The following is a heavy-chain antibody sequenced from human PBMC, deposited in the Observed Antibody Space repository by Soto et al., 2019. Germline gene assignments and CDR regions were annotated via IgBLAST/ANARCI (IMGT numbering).Heavy chain of an antibody. V-gene: IGHV3-23*01. J-gene: IGHJ4*02. CDR2: ISASGGGT. Sequence: EVQLLESGGGLVQPGGSLRLSCAASGFTFSSYAMSWIRQAPGKGLEWVSAISASGGGTYYVDSVKGRFTISRDNSKNTLYLQMNSLRAEDSALYYCVKDHESDYWGQGTLVTVSS. CDR1: GFTFSSYA. CDR3: VKDHESDY.